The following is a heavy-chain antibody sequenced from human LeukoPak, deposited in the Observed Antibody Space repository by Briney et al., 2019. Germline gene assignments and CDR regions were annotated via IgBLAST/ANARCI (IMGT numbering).Heavy chain of an antibody. CDR2: ISSSGSTI. D-gene: IGHD1-26*01. Sequence: GGSLRLSCAASGFTFSDYYMSWIRQAPGKGLEWVSYISSSGSTIYYADSVKGRFTISRDNAKNSLYLQMNSLRAEDTAVYYCARDSVEWEEGYYFDYWGQGTLVTVSS. CDR3: ARDSVEWEEGYYFDY. J-gene: IGHJ4*02. V-gene: IGHV3-11*04. CDR1: GFTFSDYY.